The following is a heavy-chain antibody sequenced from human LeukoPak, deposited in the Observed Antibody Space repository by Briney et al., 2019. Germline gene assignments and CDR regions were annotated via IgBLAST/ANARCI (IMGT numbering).Heavy chain of an antibody. Sequence: SETLSLTCAVYGGSFSGYYWSWIRQPPGKGLEWIGRIYTSGSTNYNPSLKSRVTMSVDTSKNQFSLKLSSVTAADTAVYYCARTFSPLGLNWFDPWGQGTLVTVSS. CDR2: IYTSGST. V-gene: IGHV4-59*10. CDR1: GGSFSGYY. J-gene: IGHJ5*02. CDR3: ARTFSPLGLNWFDP. D-gene: IGHD2/OR15-2a*01.